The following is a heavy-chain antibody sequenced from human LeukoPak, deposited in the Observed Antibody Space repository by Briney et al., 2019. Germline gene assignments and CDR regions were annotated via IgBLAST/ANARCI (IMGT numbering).Heavy chain of an antibody. Sequence: GGSLRLSCAASGFTFSSYAMSWVRQAPGKGLEWVANIKEDGSEKYYVGSVRGRFTISRDNAKNSLYLQMNSLRAEDTAVYYCARDPSSLRDSFDSWGQGTLVTVSS. J-gene: IGHJ4*02. V-gene: IGHV3-7*01. CDR1: GFTFSSYA. CDR3: ARDPSSLRDSFDS. CDR2: IKEDGSEK.